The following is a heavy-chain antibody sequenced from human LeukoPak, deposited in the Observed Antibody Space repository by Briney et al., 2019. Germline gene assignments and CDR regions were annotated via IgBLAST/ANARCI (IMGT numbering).Heavy chain of an antibody. J-gene: IGHJ4*02. CDR1: GGSFSGYY. CDR2: INHSGST. CDR3: ARGPIAVV. D-gene: IGHD3-22*01. Sequence: PSETLSLTCAVYGGSFSGYYWSWIRQPPGKGLEWIGEINHSGSTNYNPSLKSRVTTSVDTSKNQFSLKLSSVTAADTAVYYCARGPIAVVWGQGTLVTVSS. V-gene: IGHV4-34*01.